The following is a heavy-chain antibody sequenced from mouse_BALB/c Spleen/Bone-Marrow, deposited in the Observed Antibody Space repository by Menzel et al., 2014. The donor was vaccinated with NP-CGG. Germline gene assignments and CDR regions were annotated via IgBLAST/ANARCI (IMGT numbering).Heavy chain of an antibody. D-gene: IGHD1-1*01. CDR1: GYTFTDYY. Sequence: HLVESGPELVKPGASVKISCKASGYTFTDYYINWVKQKPGQGLEWIGWIYPGSGSTKYNEKFKSKATLTVDKSSSTAYMQLSSLTSEDSAVYYCARRTTTVVATDYWGQGTTLTVSS. J-gene: IGHJ2*01. CDR2: IYPGSGST. V-gene: IGHV1-84*01. CDR3: ARRTTTVVATDY.